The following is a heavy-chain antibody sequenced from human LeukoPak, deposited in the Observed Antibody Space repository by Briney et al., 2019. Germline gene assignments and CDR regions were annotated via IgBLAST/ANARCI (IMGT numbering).Heavy chain of an antibody. D-gene: IGHD3-22*01. Sequence: EXIGSIYYSGSTYYNPSLKSRVPISVDTSKNQFSLKLSSVTAADTAVYYCASYYYDSSGYYLDYWGQGTLVTVSS. CDR2: IYYSGST. J-gene: IGHJ4*02. CDR3: ASYYYDSSGYYLDY. V-gene: IGHV4-39*07.